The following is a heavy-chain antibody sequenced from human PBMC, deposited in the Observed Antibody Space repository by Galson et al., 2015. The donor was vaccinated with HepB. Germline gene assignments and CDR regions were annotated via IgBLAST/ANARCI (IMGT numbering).Heavy chain of an antibody. D-gene: IGHD4-17*01. J-gene: IGHJ6*02. CDR2: ISRRSQSI. CDR3: ARDGDYYYGMDV. V-gene: IGHV3-11*01. Sequence: SLRLSCAVSGFMVSDYYMSWIRQAPGKGLEWLSYISRRSQSIYYADSVKGRFTISRDNAKDSLFLQMNSLRPDDTAVYYCARDGDYYYGMDVWGQGTTVIVSS. CDR1: GFMVSDYY.